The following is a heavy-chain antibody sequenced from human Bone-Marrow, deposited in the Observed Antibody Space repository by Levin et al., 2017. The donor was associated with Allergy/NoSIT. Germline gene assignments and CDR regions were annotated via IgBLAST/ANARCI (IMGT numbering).Heavy chain of an antibody. CDR3: AHRTTTVAGAFDI. D-gene: IGHD6-19*01. J-gene: IGHJ3*02. Sequence: SGPTLVKPTQTLTLTCTFSGLSLSPSGVGVGWIRQPPGKALEWLALIYWTDDKRYNPSLNNRLTITQDTSKNQVVLRMTNMDPVDTATYYCAHRTTTVAGAFDIWGQGTMVTVSS. CDR2: IYWTDDK. CDR1: GLSLSPSGVG. V-gene: IGHV2-5*01.